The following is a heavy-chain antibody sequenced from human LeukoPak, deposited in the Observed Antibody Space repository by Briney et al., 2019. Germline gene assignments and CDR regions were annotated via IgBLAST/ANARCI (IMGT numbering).Heavy chain of an antibody. CDR2: INWDGENT. CDR3: ARDLSATWYSLAY. CDR1: GLMFGDYG. Sequence: PGGSLRLSCSGSGLMFGDYGLSWVRQAPGKGLEWVSGINWDGENTAYADSVKGRFTISRGNAENALYLQMDSLRAEDTALYYCARDLSATWYSLAYWGRGTLVTVSS. D-gene: IGHD2-15*01. V-gene: IGHV3-20*04. J-gene: IGHJ4*02.